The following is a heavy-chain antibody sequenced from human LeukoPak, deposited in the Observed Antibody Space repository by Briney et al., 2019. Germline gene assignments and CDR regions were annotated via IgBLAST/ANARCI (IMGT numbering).Heavy chain of an antibody. CDR1: EFTFEDYG. Sequence: GGSLKLSGAASEFTFEDYGMSWVGQPPGKGLKWFPGINWNGGSTGYADSVKGRFTISRDNAKNSLYLQMNSLRAEDTALYRCARGLGSSGWYGGVDYWGQGTLVTVSS. V-gene: IGHV3-20*01. D-gene: IGHD6-19*01. CDR3: ARGLGSSGWYGGVDY. J-gene: IGHJ4*02. CDR2: INWNGGST.